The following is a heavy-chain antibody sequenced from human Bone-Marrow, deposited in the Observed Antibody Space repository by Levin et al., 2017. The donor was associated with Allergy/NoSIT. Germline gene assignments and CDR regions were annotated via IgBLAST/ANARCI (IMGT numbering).Heavy chain of an antibody. CDR1: GFTFDDYG. Sequence: GGSLRLSCAASGFTFDDYGMSWVRQAPGKGLEWVSGINWNGGSTGYADSVKGRFTISRDNAKNSLYLQMNSLRAEDTALYHCARNYYGSGSYLSAFDIWGQGTMVTVSS. D-gene: IGHD3-10*01. CDR2: INWNGGST. J-gene: IGHJ3*02. CDR3: ARNYYGSGSYLSAFDI. V-gene: IGHV3-20*01.